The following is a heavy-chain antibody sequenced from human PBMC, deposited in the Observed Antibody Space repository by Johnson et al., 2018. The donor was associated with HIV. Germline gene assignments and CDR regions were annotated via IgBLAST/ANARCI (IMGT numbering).Heavy chain of an antibody. CDR3: ARGYRGRRGPGASFDI. CDR2: ISWNGGST. V-gene: IGHV3-20*04. CDR1: GFTFDDYA. Sequence: VQLVESGGGVVRPGGSLRLSCAVSGFTFDDYAMSWVRQVPGKGLEWVSGISWNGGSTGYADSVKGRFPISRDNGKNPLYLQMNSLRAEDTALYSCARGYRGRRGPGASFDIWGQGTMVTVSS. J-gene: IGHJ3*02. D-gene: IGHD1-26*01.